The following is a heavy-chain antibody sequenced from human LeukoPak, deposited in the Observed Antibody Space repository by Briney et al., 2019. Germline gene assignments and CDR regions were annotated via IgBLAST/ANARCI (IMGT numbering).Heavy chain of an antibody. J-gene: IGHJ4*02. CDR2: INPTDGST. V-gene: IGHV1-46*01. D-gene: IGHD7-27*01. Sequence: ASVKVSCKASGYTFTNYYMHWVRQAPGQGLEWMGIINPTDGSTTYAQKFQGRVTMTRDTSISTAYMEVIRLRSDDTAVYYCARDKIGDGDHFDYWGQGTLVTVSS. CDR3: ARDKIGDGDHFDY. CDR1: GYTFTNYY.